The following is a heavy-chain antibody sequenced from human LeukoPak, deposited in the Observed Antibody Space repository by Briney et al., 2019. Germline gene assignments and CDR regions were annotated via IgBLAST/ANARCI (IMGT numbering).Heavy chain of an antibody. CDR2: IYYSGST. CDR3: ARGGYCSSTSCYWVGAFDY. Sequence: PSXTLSLTCTVSGGSISSSSYYWGWIRQPPGKGLEWIVSIYYSGSTYYNPSLKSRVTISVDKEKNQFSRKLSAVAAADTAVYCCARGGYCSSTSCYWVGAFDYWGQGTLVTVSS. CDR1: GGSISSSSYY. D-gene: IGHD2-2*01. V-gene: IGHV4-39*01. J-gene: IGHJ4*02.